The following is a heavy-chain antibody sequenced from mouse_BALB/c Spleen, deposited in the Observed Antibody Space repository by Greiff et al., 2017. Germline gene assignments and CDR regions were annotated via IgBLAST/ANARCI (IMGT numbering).Heavy chain of an antibody. CDR3: ARDTEDAMDY. CDR2: ISHKANGYTT. J-gene: IGHJ4*01. V-gene: IGHV7-3*02. Sequence: EVHLVESGAGLVQPGASLRLSCATSGFTFTDYYMSWVRQPPGKALEWMGFISHKANGYTTEYSSSVKGRFTISRDTSQSILHLQMNTLGAEDSATYCCARDTEDAMDYWGQGTSVTVSS. CDR1: GFTFTDYY.